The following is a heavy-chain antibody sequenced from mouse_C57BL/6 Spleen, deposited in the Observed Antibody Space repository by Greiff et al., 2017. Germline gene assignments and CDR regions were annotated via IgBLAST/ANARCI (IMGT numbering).Heavy chain of an antibody. CDR1: GYTFTSYT. J-gene: IGHJ4*01. V-gene: IGHV1-4*01. CDR3: ARKEEDYYAMDY. Sequence: QVQLKESGAELARPGASVKMSCKASGYTFTSYTMHWVKQRPGQGLEWIGYINPSSGYTKYNQKFKDKATLTADKSSSTAYMQLSSLTSEDSAVYYCARKEEDYYAMDYWGQGTSVTVSS. CDR2: INPSSGYT.